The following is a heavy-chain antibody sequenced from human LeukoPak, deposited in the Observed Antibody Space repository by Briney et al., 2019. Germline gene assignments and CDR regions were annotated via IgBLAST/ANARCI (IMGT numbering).Heavy chain of an antibody. V-gene: IGHV3-64*01. CDR3: ARSGSGSYYNPYDY. Sequence: PGGSLRLSCAASGFTFSSYAMHWVRQAPGKGLEYVLAISSNGGSTYYANSVKGRFTISRDNSKNTLYLQMGSLRAEDMAVYYCARSGSGSYYNPYDYWGQGTLVTVSS. CDR1: GFTFSSYA. J-gene: IGHJ4*02. D-gene: IGHD3-10*01. CDR2: ISSNGGST.